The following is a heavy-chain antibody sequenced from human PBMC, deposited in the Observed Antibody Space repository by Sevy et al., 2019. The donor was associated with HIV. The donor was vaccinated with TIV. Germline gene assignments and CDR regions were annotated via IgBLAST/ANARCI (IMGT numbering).Heavy chain of an antibody. J-gene: IGHJ6*02. V-gene: IGHV4-59*01. CDR1: GGSISSYY. D-gene: IGHD3-16*01. CDR2: IYYSGST. CDR3: ARGGGDGYKGYYYYGMDV. Sequence: SETLSLTCTVSGGSISSYYWSWIRQPPGKGLEWIGYIYYSGSTNYNPSLKSRVTISVDTSKNQFSLKLSSVTAADTAVYYWARGGGDGYKGYYYYGMDVWGQGTTVTVSS.